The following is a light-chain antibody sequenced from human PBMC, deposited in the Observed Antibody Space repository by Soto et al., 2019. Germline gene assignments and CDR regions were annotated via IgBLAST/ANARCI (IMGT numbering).Light chain of an antibody. CDR3: QQRTNWPIT. V-gene: IGKV3-11*01. J-gene: IGKJ5*01. CDR2: DAS. Sequence: ETVLTQSPATLSLSPGKRATLSCRASQSVSSSLAWYQQKPGQAPRLLIYDASNRATGIPARFSGSGSGTDFTLSISSLEPGDFAVYFCQQRTNWPITFAQGTRLEIK. CDR1: QSVSSS.